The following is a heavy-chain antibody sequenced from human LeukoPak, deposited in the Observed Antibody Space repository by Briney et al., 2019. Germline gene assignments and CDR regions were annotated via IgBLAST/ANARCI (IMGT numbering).Heavy chain of an antibody. D-gene: IGHD4-17*01. Sequence: SVKVSCKSSGYTFTGYYMHWVRQAPGQGLDWMGWINPNNGGTNYAQKFQGRVTMTRDTSISTAYMELSRLRSDETAVYYCARSKSHGDYINWGQGTLVTVSS. CDR2: INPNNGGT. CDR1: GYTFTGYY. V-gene: IGHV1-2*02. CDR3: ARSKSHGDYIN. J-gene: IGHJ4*02.